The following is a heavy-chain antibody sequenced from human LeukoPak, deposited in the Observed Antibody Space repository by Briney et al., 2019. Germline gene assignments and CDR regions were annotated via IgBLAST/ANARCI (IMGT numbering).Heavy chain of an antibody. D-gene: IGHD3-22*01. CDR3: ARLNYYDSSGYYYVTYFDY. Sequence: KASETLSLTCTVSGGSISSSSYYWGWIRQPPRKGLEWIGSIYYSGSTYYNPSLKSRVTISVDTSKNQSSLKLSSVTAADTAVYYCARLNYYDSSGYYYVTYFDYWGQGTLVTVSS. V-gene: IGHV4-39*01. CDR2: IYYSGST. J-gene: IGHJ4*02. CDR1: GGSISSSSYY.